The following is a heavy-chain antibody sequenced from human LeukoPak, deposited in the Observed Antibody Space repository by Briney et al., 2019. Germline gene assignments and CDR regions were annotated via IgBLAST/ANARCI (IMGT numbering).Heavy chain of an antibody. J-gene: IGHJ5*02. V-gene: IGHV4-59*01. CDR3: ASSYDFPAPFDP. CDR1: AGSISSYY. CDR2: IYYSVST. Sequence: TSETLSLTCTVSAGSISSYYWSWIRQPPGKGLEWIGYIYYSVSTNYNPSLKSRVTISVDTSKNQFSLKLSSVTAADTAVYYCASSYDFPAPFDPWGQGTLVTVSS. D-gene: IGHD3-3*01.